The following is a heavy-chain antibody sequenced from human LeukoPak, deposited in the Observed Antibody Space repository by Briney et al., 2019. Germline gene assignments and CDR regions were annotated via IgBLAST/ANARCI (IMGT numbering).Heavy chain of an antibody. V-gene: IGHV4-39*07. Sequence: PSETLSLTCTVSGGSISSSSYYWGWIRQPPGKGLEWIGSIYYSGSTYYNPSLKSRVTISVDTSKNQFSLKLSSVTAADTAVYYCARVGEWGYWKGYFDYWGQGTLVTVSS. J-gene: IGHJ4*02. D-gene: IGHD2-15*01. CDR2: IYYSGST. CDR3: ARVGEWGYWKGYFDY. CDR1: GGSISSSSYY.